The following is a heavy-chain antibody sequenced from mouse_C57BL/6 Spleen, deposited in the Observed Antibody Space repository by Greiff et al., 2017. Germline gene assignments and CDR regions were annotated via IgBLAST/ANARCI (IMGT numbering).Heavy chain of an antibody. V-gene: IGHV1-22*01. J-gene: IGHJ2*01. CDR1: GYTFTDYN. D-gene: IGHD1-1*01. CDR2: INPNNGGT. CDR3: ARPRRGSSSFDY. Sequence: VQLQQSGPELVKPGASVKMSCKASGYTFTDYNMHWVKQSHGKSLEWIGYINPNNGGTSYNQKFKGKATLTVNKSSSTAYMELRSLTSEDSAVYYCARPRRGSSSFDYWGQGTTLTVSS.